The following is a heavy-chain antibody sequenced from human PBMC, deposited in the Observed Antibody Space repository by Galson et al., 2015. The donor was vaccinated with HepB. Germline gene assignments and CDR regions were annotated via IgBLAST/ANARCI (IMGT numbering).Heavy chain of an antibody. D-gene: IGHD6-19*01. CDR2: IDHRAPST. J-gene: IGHJ4*02. CDR1: GYNFPTYW. V-gene: IGHV5-10-1*01. CDR3: VSRDTSGWYARLDY. Sequence: QSGPEVKKTGESLRLSCTGYGYNFPTYWNTWVRHRTANGTERMGRIDHRAPSTPYNPSFEGHVTISIDKSFRPAYLQWTSLRASDSGMYYCVSRDTSGWYARLDYWGQGTLVTVSS.